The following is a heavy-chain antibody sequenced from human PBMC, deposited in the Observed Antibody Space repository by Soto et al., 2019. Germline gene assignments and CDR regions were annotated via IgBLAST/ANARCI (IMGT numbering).Heavy chain of an antibody. V-gene: IGHV3-23*01. Sequence: LRLSCAASGFTFSSYAMSLVRQAPGKGLEWVSAISGSGGSTYYADSVKGRFTISRDNSKNTLYLQMNSLRAEDTAVYYCAKVTIFGVAHDAFDIWGQGTMVTVSS. CDR2: ISGSGGST. D-gene: IGHD3-3*01. J-gene: IGHJ3*02. CDR1: GFTFSSYA. CDR3: AKVTIFGVAHDAFDI.